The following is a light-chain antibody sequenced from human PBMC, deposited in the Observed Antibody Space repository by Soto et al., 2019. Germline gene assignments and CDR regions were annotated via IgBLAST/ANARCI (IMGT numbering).Light chain of an antibody. V-gene: IGLV2-14*01. CDR2: EVS. CDR1: SSDVGGYNY. J-gene: IGLJ3*02. CDR3: SSYTSSSTV. Sequence: QSALTQPASVSGSPGQSITISCTETSSDVGGYNYVSWYQQHPGKAPKLMIYEVSNRPSGVSNRFSGSKSGNTASLTISGLQAEDEADYYCSSYTSSSTVFGGGTQLTVL.